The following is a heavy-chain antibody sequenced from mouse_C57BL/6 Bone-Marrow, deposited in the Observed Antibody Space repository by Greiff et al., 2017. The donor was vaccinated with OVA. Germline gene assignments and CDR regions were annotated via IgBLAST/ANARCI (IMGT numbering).Heavy chain of an antibody. J-gene: IGHJ3*01. D-gene: IGHD2-3*01. V-gene: IGHV3-6*01. Sequence: EVQLQESGPGLVKPSQSLSLTCSVTGYSITSGYYWNWIRQFPGNKLEWMGYISYDGSNNYNPSLKNRISITRDTSKNQFFLKLNSVTTEDTATYYCARGRWLLFAYWGQGTLVTVSA. CDR3: ARGRWLLFAY. CDR1: GYSITSGYY. CDR2: ISYDGSN.